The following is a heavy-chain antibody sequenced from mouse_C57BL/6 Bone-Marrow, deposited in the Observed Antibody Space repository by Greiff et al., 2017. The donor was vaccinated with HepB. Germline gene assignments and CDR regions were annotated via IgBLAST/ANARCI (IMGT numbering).Heavy chain of an antibody. D-gene: IGHD2-3*01. CDR3: ARFDDGYPYAMDY. V-gene: IGHV5-17*01. CDR2: ISSGSSTI. CDR1: GFTFSDYG. J-gene: IGHJ4*01. Sequence: DVMLVESGGGLVKPGGSLKLSCAASGFTFSDYGMHWVRQAPEKGLEWVAYISSGSSTIYYADTVKGRFTISRDNAKNTLFLQMTSLRSEDTAMYYCARFDDGYPYAMDYWGQGTSVTVSS.